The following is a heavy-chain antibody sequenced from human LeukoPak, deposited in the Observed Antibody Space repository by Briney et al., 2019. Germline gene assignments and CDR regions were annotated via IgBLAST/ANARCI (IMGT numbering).Heavy chain of an antibody. CDR1: GFTFSSYS. CDR2: ISSSSSYI. J-gene: IGHJ4*02. D-gene: IGHD3-22*01. CDR3: ARGRVDFYYDSSGYSLPFDY. Sequence: GGSLRLSCAASGFTFSSYSMNWVRQAPGKGLEWDSSISSSSSYIYYADSVKGRFTISRDNAKNSLYLQMNSLRAEDTAVYYCARGRVDFYYDSSGYSLPFDYWGQGTLVTVSS. V-gene: IGHV3-21*01.